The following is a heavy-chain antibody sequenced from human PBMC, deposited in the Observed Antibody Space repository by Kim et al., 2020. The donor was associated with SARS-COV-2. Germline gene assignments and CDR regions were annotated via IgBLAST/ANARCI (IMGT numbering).Heavy chain of an antibody. D-gene: IGHD3-10*01. V-gene: IGHV5-51*01. CDR1: GYSFTSYW. J-gene: IGHJ4*02. CDR2: IYPGDSDT. CDR3: ARPMRTGSPGGAPFDY. Sequence: GESLQISCKGSGYSFTSYWIGWVRQMPGKGLEWMGIIYPGDSDTRYSPSFQGQVTISADKSISTAYLQWSSLKASDTAMYYCARPMRTGSPGGAPFDYWGQGTLVTVSS.